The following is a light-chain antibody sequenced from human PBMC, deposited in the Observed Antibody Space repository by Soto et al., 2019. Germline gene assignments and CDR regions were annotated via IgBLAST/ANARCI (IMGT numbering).Light chain of an antibody. Sequence: QSLPTQPPAVSGAPRPKGSIRCTGSPSNHGAPYDVHWYQHLPGTAPTLLIYGDNNRPSGVPDRFSGSKSGTSASLAITRLQAEDEAEYSCQSYEISRSAYVFGSGTMVT. CDR2: GDN. J-gene: IGLJ1*01. CDR1: PSNHGAPYD. CDR3: QSYEISRSAYV. V-gene: IGLV1-40*01.